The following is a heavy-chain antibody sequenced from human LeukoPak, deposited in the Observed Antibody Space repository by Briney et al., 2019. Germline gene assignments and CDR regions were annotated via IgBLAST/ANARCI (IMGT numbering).Heavy chain of an antibody. CDR1: GFTFNTYG. CDR2: ISSGGTST. V-gene: IGHV3-23*01. D-gene: IGHD1-26*01. Sequence: PGGSLRLSCAASGFTFNTYGMSWVRQAPGKGLEWVSIISSGGTSTYYADSVKGRFSISRDNSKSTLYLQMSSLRAEDTAVYYCAQGVGATTRLYFQHWGQGTLVTVSS. CDR3: AQGVGATTRLYFQH. J-gene: IGHJ1*01.